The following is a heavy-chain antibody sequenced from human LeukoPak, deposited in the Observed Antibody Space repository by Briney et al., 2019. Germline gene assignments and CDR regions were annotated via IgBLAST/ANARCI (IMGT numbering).Heavy chain of an antibody. CDR3: AKDRLSGDSYGQFDY. D-gene: IGHD5-18*01. Sequence: PGGSLRLSCAASGFTFSSYAMRWVRQAPGKGLEWVSAISSSGGSTYYADSVEGRFTISRDNSKNTLYLQMNSLRAEDTAVYYCAKDRLSGDSYGQFDYWGQGTLVTVSS. V-gene: IGHV3-23*01. CDR1: GFTFSSYA. J-gene: IGHJ4*02. CDR2: ISSSGGST.